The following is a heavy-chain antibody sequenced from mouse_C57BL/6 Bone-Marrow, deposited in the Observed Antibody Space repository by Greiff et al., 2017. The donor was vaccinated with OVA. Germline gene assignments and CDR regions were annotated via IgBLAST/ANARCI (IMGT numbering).Heavy chain of an antibody. CDR3: TSLYYDYGHYVDY. CDR1: GFTFSSYA. D-gene: IGHD2-4*01. CDR2: ISSGGDYI. J-gene: IGHJ2*01. V-gene: IGHV5-9-1*02. Sequence: EVKLVESGEGLVKPGGSLKLSCAASGFTFSSYAMSWVRQTPEKRLEWVAYISSGGDYIYYADTVNGRFTISRDNARNTLYLQMSSLKSEDTAMYYCTSLYYDYGHYVDYWGQGTTLTVSS.